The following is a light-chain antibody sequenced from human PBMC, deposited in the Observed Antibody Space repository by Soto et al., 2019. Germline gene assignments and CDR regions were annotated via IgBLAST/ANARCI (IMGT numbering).Light chain of an antibody. V-gene: IGKV1-39*01. Sequence: DIQLTQSPSSLSASVGDRVTITCRASQTISSYLNWYQQKPGKAPKLLIYAASSLQSGVPSRFSGRGSGTDFTLTISSLQPEDFATYYCQQSYSTPIFTFGPGTKVYIK. CDR3: QQSYSTPIFT. J-gene: IGKJ3*01. CDR2: AAS. CDR1: QTISSY.